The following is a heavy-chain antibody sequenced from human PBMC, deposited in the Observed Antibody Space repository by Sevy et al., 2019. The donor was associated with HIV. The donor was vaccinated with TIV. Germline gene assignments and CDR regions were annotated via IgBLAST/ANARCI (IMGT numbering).Heavy chain of an antibody. D-gene: IGHD3-22*01. V-gene: IGHV3-23*01. Sequence: GGSLRLSCKPSGFTFISYAMNWVRQAPGKGLEWVSTIYGSSGATYYGDSVKGRFTISRDNSKNTLYLQMNSLRTEDTAVYYCAGGRYDSSGSFGAFDIWGQGTMVTVSS. CDR3: AGGRYDSSGSFGAFDI. J-gene: IGHJ3*02. CDR2: IYGSSGAT. CDR1: GFTFISYA.